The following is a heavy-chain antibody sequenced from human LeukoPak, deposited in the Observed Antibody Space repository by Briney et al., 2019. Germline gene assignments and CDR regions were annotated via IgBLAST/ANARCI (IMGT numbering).Heavy chain of an antibody. Sequence: ASVKVSCKASGYTFTSYYMHWVRQAPGQGLEWMGIINPSGGSTSYAQKFQGRVTMTRDTSTSTVYMELSSLRSEDTAVHYCARARTEGAFDIWGQGTMVTVSS. CDR1: GYTFTSYY. J-gene: IGHJ3*02. CDR3: ARARTEGAFDI. D-gene: IGHD1-14*01. CDR2: INPSGGST. V-gene: IGHV1-46*01.